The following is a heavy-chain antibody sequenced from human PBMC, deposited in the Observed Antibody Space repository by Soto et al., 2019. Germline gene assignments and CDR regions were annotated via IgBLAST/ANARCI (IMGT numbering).Heavy chain of an antibody. V-gene: IGHV4-59*01. CDR1: GGSISTYY. CDR2: INYSGRT. CDR3: ARYAGSSWFDY. J-gene: IGHJ4*02. Sequence: KPSETLSLTCTVSGGSISTYYWSWIRQPPGKGLEWIGYINYSGRTNYNPSLKSRVTMSLDTPKNQFSLKLRSVTAADTALFYCARYAGSSWFDYWGQGTLVTVSS. D-gene: IGHD6-13*01.